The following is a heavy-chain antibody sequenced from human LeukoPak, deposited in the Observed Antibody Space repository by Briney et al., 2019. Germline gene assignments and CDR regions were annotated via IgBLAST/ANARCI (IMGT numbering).Heavy chain of an antibody. CDR2: IYYTGST. CDR3: ARDRSIAARLAFDI. Sequence: SETLSLTCTVSGGSISSTSYYWGWIRQPPGKGLEYIGSIYYTGSTYYNPSLKSRVTISVDTSKNQFSLKLSSVTAADTAVYYCARDRSIAARLAFDIWGQGTMVTVSS. D-gene: IGHD6-6*01. V-gene: IGHV4-39*07. J-gene: IGHJ3*02. CDR1: GGSISSTSYY.